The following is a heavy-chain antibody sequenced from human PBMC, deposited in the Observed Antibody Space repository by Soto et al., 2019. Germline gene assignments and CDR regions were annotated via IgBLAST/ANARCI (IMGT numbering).Heavy chain of an antibody. Sequence: SETLSLTCTVSGGSISSYYWSWIRQPPGKGLEWIGYIYYSGSTNYNPSLKSRVTISVDTSKNQFSLKLSSVTAADTAVYYCARDLLYYYGSGTSGGYYYYGMDVWGQGTMVTVSS. CDR1: GGSISSYY. CDR2: IYYSGST. D-gene: IGHD3-10*01. CDR3: ARDLLYYYGSGTSGGYYYYGMDV. V-gene: IGHV4-59*01. J-gene: IGHJ6*02.